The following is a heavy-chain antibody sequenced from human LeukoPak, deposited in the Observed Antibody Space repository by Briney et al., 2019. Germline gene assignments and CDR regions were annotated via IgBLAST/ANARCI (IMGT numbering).Heavy chain of an antibody. Sequence: PSETLSLTCTVSGGSISSYYWSWIRQPAGKGLEWIGRIYTSGSTNYNPSLKSRVTISVDKSKNQFSLNLSSVTAADTAVYYCARDGPIPFFGVVTPSWFAPGGGGPLATVP. V-gene: IGHV4-4*07. CDR3: ARDGPIPFFGVVTPSWFAP. D-gene: IGHD3-3*01. CDR1: GGSISSYY. CDR2: IYTSGST. J-gene: IGHJ5*02.